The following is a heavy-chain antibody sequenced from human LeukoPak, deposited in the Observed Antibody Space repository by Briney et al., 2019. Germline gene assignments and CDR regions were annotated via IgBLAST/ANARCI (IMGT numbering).Heavy chain of an antibody. CDR3: ARVLSKWNYHDY. CDR1: GYTFTGYY. CDR2: INPNSGGT. V-gene: IGHV1-2*02. Sequence: AASVKVSCKASGYTFTGYYMHWVRQAPGQGLEWMGWINPNSGGTNYAQKFQGRVTMTRDTSISTAYMELSRLRSDDTAVYYCARVLSKWNYHDYWGQGTLVTVFS. J-gene: IGHJ4*02. D-gene: IGHD1-26*01.